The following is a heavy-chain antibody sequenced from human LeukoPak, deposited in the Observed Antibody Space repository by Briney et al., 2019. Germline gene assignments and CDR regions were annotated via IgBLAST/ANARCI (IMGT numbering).Heavy chain of an antibody. CDR3: ARLLYYYTYTEEN. J-gene: IGHJ4*02. CDR2: INHSGST. V-gene: IGHV4-34*01. Sequence: PSETLSLTCAVYGGSFSGYYWSWIRQPPGKGLEWIGEINHSGSTNYNPSLKSRVTISVDASKNQFSLKLSSVTAADTAVYYCARLLYYYTYTEENWGQGTLVTVSS. D-gene: IGHD3-10*01. CDR1: GGSFSGYY.